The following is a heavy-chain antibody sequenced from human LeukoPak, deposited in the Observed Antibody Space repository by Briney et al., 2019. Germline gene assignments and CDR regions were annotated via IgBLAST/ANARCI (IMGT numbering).Heavy chain of an antibody. D-gene: IGHD2-21*01. CDR1: GFTFSSYG. V-gene: IGHV3-30*18. CDR3: AKSHLVPQRTLDY. Sequence: HPGGSLRLSCAASGFTFSSYGMHWVRQAPGKGLEWVAVISYDGSNKYYADSVKGRFTISRDNSKNTLYLQMNSLRAEDTAVYYCAKSHLVPQRTLDYWGQGTLVIVSS. J-gene: IGHJ4*02. CDR2: ISYDGSNK.